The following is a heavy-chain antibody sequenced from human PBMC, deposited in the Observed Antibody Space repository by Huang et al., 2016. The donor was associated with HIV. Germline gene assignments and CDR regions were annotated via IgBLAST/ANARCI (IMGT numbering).Heavy chain of an antibody. CDR1: GLSFSSFG. J-gene: IGHJ3*01. Sequence: EVKLLESGGGLVQPGGSLRLSCAASGLSFSSFGMGWVRQAQGKGVQGISGVSGSGDMTSYADAVKGRFTISRDNSKNTLFRHMKSLRVEDTAVYYCAKDVWAASDADAFDVWGQGTVVSVS. CDR2: VSGSGDMT. D-gene: IGHD2-8*01. CDR3: AKDVWAASDADAFDV. V-gene: IGHV3-23*01.